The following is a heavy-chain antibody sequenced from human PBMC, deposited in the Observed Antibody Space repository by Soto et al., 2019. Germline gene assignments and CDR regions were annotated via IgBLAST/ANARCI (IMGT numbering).Heavy chain of an antibody. Sequence: ASVKVSCKASGYTFTSYDISWVRQATGQGLEWMGWMNPNSGNTGYAQKFQGRVTMTRNTSISTAYMELSSLRSEDTTVYYCARGQQQLVEYYYYYYMDVWGKGTKVTVSS. CDR2: MNPNSGNT. V-gene: IGHV1-8*01. J-gene: IGHJ6*03. CDR1: GYTFTSYD. CDR3: ARGQQQLVEYYYYYYMDV. D-gene: IGHD6-13*01.